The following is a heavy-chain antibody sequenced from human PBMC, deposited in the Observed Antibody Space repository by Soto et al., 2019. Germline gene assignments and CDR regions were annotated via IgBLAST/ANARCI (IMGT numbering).Heavy chain of an antibody. CDR1: GGSISSGDYY. V-gene: IGHV4-30-4*01. CDR2: IYYSGST. D-gene: IGHD3-22*01. CDR3: SCGSYYYDRSGYYHY. Sequence: PSETLSRTCTVSGGSISSGDYYWSWIRQPPGKGLEWIGYIYYSGSTYYNPSLKSRVTISVDTSKNQFSLKLSSVTAADTAVYYFSCGSYYYDRSGYYHYCGQGTLVTVSS. J-gene: IGHJ4*02.